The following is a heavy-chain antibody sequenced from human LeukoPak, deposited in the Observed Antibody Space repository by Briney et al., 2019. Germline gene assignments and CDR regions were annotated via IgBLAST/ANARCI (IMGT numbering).Heavy chain of an antibody. D-gene: IGHD3-16*01. V-gene: IGHV4-39*07. CDR3: ARDPMLRPGWFDP. CDR2: IYYSGST. Sequence: SETLSLTCTVSGGSISSSSYYWGWIRQPPGKGLEWIGSIYYSGSTYYNPSLKSRVTISVDTSKNQFSLKLSSVTAADTAVYYCARDPMLRPGWFDPWGQGTLVTVSS. J-gene: IGHJ5*02. CDR1: GGSISSSSYY.